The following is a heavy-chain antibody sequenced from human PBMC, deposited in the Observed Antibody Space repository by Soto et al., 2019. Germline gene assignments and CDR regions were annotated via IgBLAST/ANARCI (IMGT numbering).Heavy chain of an antibody. J-gene: IGHJ3*02. V-gene: IGHV3-23*01. Sequence: GGSLRLSCEASGFTFSNYAMAWVRQTPGEGPEWVSTIGGGDDIFYAESVQGRFIISRDDSRSTMYLQMDNLRVEDTAVYYCARDKSSSWTHAPLDAFDIWGQGTMVTVSS. CDR3: ARDKSSSWTHAPLDAFDI. CDR1: GFTFSNYA. D-gene: IGHD6-13*01. CDR2: IGGGDDI.